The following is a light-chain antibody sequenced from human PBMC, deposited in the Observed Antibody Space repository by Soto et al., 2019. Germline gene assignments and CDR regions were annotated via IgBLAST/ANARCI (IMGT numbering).Light chain of an antibody. Sequence: QSVLTQPPSTSGTPGQRVTISCSGSIPNIGSHTVNWYQQLPGTAPKLLIYSNNQRPSGVHVRFSGSTSGTSASLAISGLQSEDEADYYCAAWDDSLNGPLFGGGTQLTVL. CDR3: AAWDDSLNGPL. J-gene: IGLJ2*01. V-gene: IGLV1-44*01. CDR2: SNN. CDR1: IPNIGSHT.